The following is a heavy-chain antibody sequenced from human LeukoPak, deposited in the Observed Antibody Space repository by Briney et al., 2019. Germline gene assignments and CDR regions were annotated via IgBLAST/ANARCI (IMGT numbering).Heavy chain of an antibody. CDR3: ARDRAGDYDILTGYSILDY. V-gene: IGHV1-2*02. D-gene: IGHD3-9*01. CDR1: GYTFTGYY. CDR2: INPNSGGT. J-gene: IGHJ4*02. Sequence: ASVKVSCKASGYTFTGYYMHWVRQAPGQGLEWMGWINPNSGGTNYAQKFQGRVTMTRDTSISTAYMELSRLRSDDTAVYYCARDRAGDYDILTGYSILDYWGQGTLVTVSS.